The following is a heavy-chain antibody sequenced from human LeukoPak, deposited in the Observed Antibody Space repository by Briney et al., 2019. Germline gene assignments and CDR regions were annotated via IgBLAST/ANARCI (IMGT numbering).Heavy chain of an antibody. CDR2: IQNDESSK. J-gene: IGHJ4*02. CDR3: ANRDY. Sequence: PGGSLRLSCAASGFTFSIYGMHWVRQAPGKGLEWVAFIQNDESSKHYADSVKGRFTISRDNSKNTLYLQVNNLRAEDTAVYYCANRDYWGQGTLVTVSS. V-gene: IGHV3-30*02. CDR1: GFTFSIYG.